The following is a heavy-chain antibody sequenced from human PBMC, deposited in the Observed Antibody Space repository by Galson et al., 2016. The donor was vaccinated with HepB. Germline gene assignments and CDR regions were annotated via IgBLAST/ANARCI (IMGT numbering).Heavy chain of an antibody. D-gene: IGHD3-22*01. J-gene: IGHJ4*02. V-gene: IGHV3-30*03. Sequence: SLRLSCAASGFTFSTFWMTWVRQAPGKGLEWVALISYDGSNKYYADPVKGRFTISRDNSKNTLYLQMNSLRAEDTAVYYCAREDSSGYYYFDYWGQGTLVTVSS. CDR1: GFTFSTFW. CDR2: ISYDGSNK. CDR3: AREDSSGYYYFDY.